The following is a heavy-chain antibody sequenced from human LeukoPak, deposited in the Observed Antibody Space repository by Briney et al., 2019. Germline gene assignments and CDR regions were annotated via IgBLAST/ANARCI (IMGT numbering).Heavy chain of an antibody. CDR1: GGSISSYY. CDR3: AREGYSRSWYWDWFDP. CDR2: IYYSGST. V-gene: IGHV4-59*01. D-gene: IGHD6-13*01. J-gene: IGHJ5*02. Sequence: SETLSLTCTVSGGSISSYYWSWIRQPPGKGLEWIGYIYYSGSTNYNPSLKSRVTISVNTSKNQFSLKLSSMTTADTPGYYCAREGYSRSWYWDWFDPWGKETLVTVSS.